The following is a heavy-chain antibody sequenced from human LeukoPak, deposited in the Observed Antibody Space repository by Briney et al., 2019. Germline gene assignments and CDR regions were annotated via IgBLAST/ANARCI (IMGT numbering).Heavy chain of an antibody. CDR2: IYYSGST. CDR3: ARNRPVWGTFSYFDY. J-gene: IGHJ4*02. V-gene: IGHV4-39*01. CDR1: GGSISSSSYY. Sequence: SETLSLTCTVSGGSISSSSYYWGWIRQPPGKGLEWIGSIYYSGSTYYNPSLKSRVTISVDTSKNQFSLKLNSVTAADTAVYYCARNRPVWGTFSYFDYWGQGTLVTVSS. D-gene: IGHD3-16*01.